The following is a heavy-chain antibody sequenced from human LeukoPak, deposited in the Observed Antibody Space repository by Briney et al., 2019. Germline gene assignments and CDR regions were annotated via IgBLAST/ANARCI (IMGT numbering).Heavy chain of an antibody. D-gene: IGHD3-22*01. CDR2: ISGSGGST. CDR3: AKDQGVYYYDSSGYYHYDY. Sequence: GGSLRLSCAASGFTFSSYAMSWVRQAPGKGLEWVSAISGSGGSTYYADPVKGRFTISRDNSKNTLYLQMNSLRAEDTAVYYCAKDQGVYYYDSSGYYHYDYWGQGTLVTVSS. CDR1: GFTFSSYA. J-gene: IGHJ4*02. V-gene: IGHV3-23*01.